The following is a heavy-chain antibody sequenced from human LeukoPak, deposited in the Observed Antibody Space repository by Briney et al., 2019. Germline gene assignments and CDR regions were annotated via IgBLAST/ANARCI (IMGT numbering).Heavy chain of an antibody. CDR3: ARDAPYYYDSSGYSYYYYYYGMDV. V-gene: IGHV1-18*01. J-gene: IGHJ6*02. CDR2: ISAYNGNT. CDR1: GYTFTSYG. D-gene: IGHD3-22*01. Sequence: ASVKVSCKASGYTFTSYGISWVRQAPGQGREWMGWISAYNGNTNYAQKLQGRVTMTTDTSTSTAYMELRSLRSDDTAVYYCARDAPYYYDSSGYSYYYYYYGMDVWGQGTTVTVSS.